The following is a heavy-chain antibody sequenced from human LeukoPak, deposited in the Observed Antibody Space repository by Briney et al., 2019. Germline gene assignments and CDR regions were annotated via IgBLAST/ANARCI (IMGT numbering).Heavy chain of an antibody. CDR3: ARGTYYDSSAYSGVRLFDY. CDR1: GYTLSELS. D-gene: IGHD3-22*01. J-gene: IGHJ4*02. CDR2: FDPEDGET. V-gene: IGHV1-24*01. Sequence: EASVKVSCKVSGYTLSELSMHWVRQAPGKGLEWMGGFDPEDGETIYAQTFQGRVTMTGDTSISTAYMELTRLTSDDTAVYYCARGTYYDSSAYSGVRLFDYWGQGTLVTVSS.